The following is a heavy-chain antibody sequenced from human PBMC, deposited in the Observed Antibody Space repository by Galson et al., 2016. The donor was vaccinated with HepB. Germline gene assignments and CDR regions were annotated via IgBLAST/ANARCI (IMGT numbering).Heavy chain of an antibody. CDR1: GFTFSSYS. D-gene: IGHD3-16*01. CDR2: ISYSSSYM. V-gene: IGHV3-21*01. Sequence: PRLSCAASGFTFSSYSMRWFRQAAGKGLEWVSSISYSSSYMPYADAVKGRFTISRDNAKNSLYLQMNSLGAEDTAVYFCARDRGGGAPKLVIFDYWGQGTLVTVSS. J-gene: IGHJ4*02. CDR3: ARDRGGGAPKLVIFDY.